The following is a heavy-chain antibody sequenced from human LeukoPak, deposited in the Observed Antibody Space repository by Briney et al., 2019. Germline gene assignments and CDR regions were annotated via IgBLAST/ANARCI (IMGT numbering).Heavy chain of an antibody. V-gene: IGHV3-30-3*01. J-gene: IGHJ4*02. CDR1: GFTFSNSA. Sequence: PGGSLRLSCAASGFTFSNSAMHWVRQAPGKGLEWVAVISFDGTNKYYADSVKGRFTISRDNAKNSLYLQMNSLRAEDTAVYYCASYWELLGLGGLDYWGQGTLVTVSS. CDR2: ISFDGTNK. D-gene: IGHD1-26*01. CDR3: ASYWELLGLGGLDY.